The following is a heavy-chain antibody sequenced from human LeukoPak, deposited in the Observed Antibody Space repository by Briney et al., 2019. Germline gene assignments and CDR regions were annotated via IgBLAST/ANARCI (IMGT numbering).Heavy chain of an antibody. CDR2: IYTSGST. Sequence: PSETLSLTCTVSGGSISSGSYYWSWIRQPAGKGLEGIGRIYTSGSTNYNPSLKSRVTISVDTSKNQFSLKLSSVTAADTAVYYCAREYSSPGGVFDYWGQGTLVTVSS. V-gene: IGHV4-61*02. CDR3: AREYSSPGGVFDY. J-gene: IGHJ4*02. CDR1: GGSISSGSYY. D-gene: IGHD6-13*01.